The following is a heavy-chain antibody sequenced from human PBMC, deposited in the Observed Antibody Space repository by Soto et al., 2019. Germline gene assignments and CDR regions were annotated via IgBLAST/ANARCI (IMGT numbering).Heavy chain of an antibody. Sequence: PEESFRLGCTASGFTFRDYAMHWVRQAPGKGLEWVAVISYDGNNKYYADSVKGRVTISRDNSKNTLYLQRNSLRSEDTAVYYCAPDTAKATRHGYRGQGTPDIGSA. V-gene: IGHV3-30-3*01. D-gene: IGHD5-18*01. J-gene: IGHJ4*01. CDR2: ISYDGNNK. CDR1: GFTFRDYA. CDR3: APDTAKATRHGY.